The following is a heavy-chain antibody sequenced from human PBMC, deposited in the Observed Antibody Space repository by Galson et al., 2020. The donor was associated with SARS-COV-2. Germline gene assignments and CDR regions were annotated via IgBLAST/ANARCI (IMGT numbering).Heavy chain of an antibody. Sequence: SETLSLTCTVSGGSISSSGYYWSWIRQHPGRGLEWIGYIHYSGSTFYNPTLKSRAALSVNTSKNQFSLNLTSVTGADTAVYYCARGRVYYNYMDVWGKGTTVTVSS. CDR3: ARGRVYYNYMDV. J-gene: IGHJ6*03. CDR1: GGSISSSGYY. V-gene: IGHV4-31*03. CDR2: IHYSGST.